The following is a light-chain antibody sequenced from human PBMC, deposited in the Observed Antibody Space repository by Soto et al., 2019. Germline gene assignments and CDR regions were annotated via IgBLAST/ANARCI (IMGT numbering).Light chain of an antibody. Sequence: EIVMTQSPATLSVSPGERATLSCRASQSVSSNLAWYQQKPGQAPGLLIYGASTRATGFPARFSGSGSGTEFTLTISSLQSEDFAVYYCHQYNNWPRGVTFGGGTKVEIK. J-gene: IGKJ4*01. CDR2: GAS. CDR3: HQYNNWPRGVT. V-gene: IGKV3-15*01. CDR1: QSVSSN.